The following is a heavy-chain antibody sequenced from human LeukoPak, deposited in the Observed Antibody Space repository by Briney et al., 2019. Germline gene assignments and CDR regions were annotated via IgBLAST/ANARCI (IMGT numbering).Heavy chain of an antibody. D-gene: IGHD5-18*01. J-gene: IGHJ4*02. CDR1: GGSISSGDYY. Sequence: SETLSLTCTVSGGSISSGDYYWSWIRQPPGKGLEWIGYIYYSGSTYYNPSLKSRVTISVDTSKNQFSLKLSSVTAADTAVYYCARVEAWSYGSDYWAQGTLITVSS. CDR2: IYYSGST. V-gene: IGHV4-30-4*01. CDR3: ARVEAWSYGSDY.